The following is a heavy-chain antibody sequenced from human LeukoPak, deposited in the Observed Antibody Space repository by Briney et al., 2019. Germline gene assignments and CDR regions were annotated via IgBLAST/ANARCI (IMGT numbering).Heavy chain of an antibody. V-gene: IGHV4-59*11. CDR2: LFDSVNT. CDR1: GGSISSHY. D-gene: IGHD5-18*01. CDR3: ATIKRGSIFGYFDF. Sequence: SETLSLTCTVSGGSISSHYWSWIRQPPGKGLEWIAYLFDSVNTKDNPSLQSRLTLSADTSKNQFSLRLSSVTAAGTAVYYCATIKRGSIFGYFDFWGRGIKVTVSS. J-gene: IGHJ4*02.